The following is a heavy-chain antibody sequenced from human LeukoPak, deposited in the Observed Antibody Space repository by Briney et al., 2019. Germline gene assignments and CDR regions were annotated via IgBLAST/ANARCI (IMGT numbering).Heavy chain of an antibody. CDR1: GFTFSTYS. CDR3: AKDKGSGWSGIDY. D-gene: IGHD6-19*01. Sequence: GGSLRLSCEASGFTFSTYSMNWVRQAPGKGLEWVSGISWNSANIGYADSVKGRFTISRDNAKNSLYLQMNSLRPEDTAFYYCAKDKGSGWSGIDYWGQGTLVTVSS. V-gene: IGHV3-9*01. CDR2: ISWNSANI. J-gene: IGHJ4*02.